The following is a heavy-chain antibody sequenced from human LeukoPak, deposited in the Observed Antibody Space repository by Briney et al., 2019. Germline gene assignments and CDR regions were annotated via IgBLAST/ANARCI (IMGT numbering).Heavy chain of an antibody. CDR1: GSSFTSYW. J-gene: IGHJ5*02. D-gene: IGHD2-2*01. Sequence: GASLKISCKGSGSSFTSYWIGWVRPMPGKGLEWMGIIYPGDSDTRYSPSFQGQVTISADKSISTAYLQWSSLKASDTAMYYCARRVVPAAIDWFDPWGQGTLVTVSS. CDR3: ARRVVPAAIDWFDP. CDR2: IYPGDSDT. V-gene: IGHV5-51*01.